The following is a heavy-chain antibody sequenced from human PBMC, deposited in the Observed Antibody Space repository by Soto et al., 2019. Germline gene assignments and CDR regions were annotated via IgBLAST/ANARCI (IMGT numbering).Heavy chain of an antibody. CDR2: IYWDDDK. V-gene: IGHV2-5*02. D-gene: IGHD3-9*01. Sequence: QITLKESGPTLVKPTQTLTLTCTFSGFSLSTSGVGVGWIRQPPGKALEWLALIYWDDDKRYSPSLKSRLTLPKDTAKNQVVLTMTNMDPVDTATYYCAHGIRYFDWLGAFDIWGQGTMVTVSS. CDR1: GFSLSTSGVG. J-gene: IGHJ3*02. CDR3: AHGIRYFDWLGAFDI.